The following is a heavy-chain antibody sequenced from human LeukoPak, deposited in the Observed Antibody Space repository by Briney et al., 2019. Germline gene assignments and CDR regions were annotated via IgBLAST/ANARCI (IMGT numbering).Heavy chain of an antibody. D-gene: IGHD3-22*01. CDR1: GGSFSGYY. J-gene: IGHJ4*02. CDR2: INHSGST. Sequence: PSETLSLTCVVYGGSFSGYYWSWIRQAPGKGLEWIGEINHSGSTNYNPSLKSRVTISVDTSKNQFSLKLSSVTAADTAVYYCASWDDYYDSSGYPQPFDYWGQGTLVTVSS. V-gene: IGHV4-34*01. CDR3: ASWDDYYDSSGYPQPFDY.